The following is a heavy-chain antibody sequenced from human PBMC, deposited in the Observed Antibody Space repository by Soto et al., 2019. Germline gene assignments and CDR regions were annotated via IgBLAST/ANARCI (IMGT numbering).Heavy chain of an antibody. CDR2: INAGNGNT. V-gene: IGHV1-3*05. Sequence: QVQLVQSGAEEKKPGASVKVSCKASGYTFTGYAMHWVRQAPGQRLEWMGWINAGNGNTKYSQKFQGRVTITRDTSARTAYLELSSLRSEATAVYYCARAVAVAAAFDYWGQGTLVTVSS. CDR1: GYTFTGYA. J-gene: IGHJ4*02. CDR3: ARAVAVAAAFDY. D-gene: IGHD6-19*01.